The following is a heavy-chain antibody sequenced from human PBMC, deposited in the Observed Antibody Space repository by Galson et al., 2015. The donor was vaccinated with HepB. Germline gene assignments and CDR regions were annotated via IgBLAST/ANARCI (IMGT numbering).Heavy chain of an antibody. J-gene: IGHJ6*02. CDR1: GYTFTSYG. CDR3: ARERIGYCSSTSCYSFVPNVRYYYYYYGMDV. CDR2: ISAYNGNT. Sequence: SVKVSCKASGYTFTSYGISWVRQAPGQGLEWMGWISAYNGNTNYAQKLQGRVAMTTDTSTSTAYMKLRSLRSDDTAVYYCARERIGYCSSTSCYSFVPNVRYYYYYYGMDVWGQGTTVTVSS. D-gene: IGHD2-2*02. V-gene: IGHV1-18*01.